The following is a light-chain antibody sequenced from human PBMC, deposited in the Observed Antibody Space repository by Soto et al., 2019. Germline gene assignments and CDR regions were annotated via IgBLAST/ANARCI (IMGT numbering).Light chain of an antibody. Sequence: DIQLTQSPSSLSASVGDRVTITCRANQGISNYLAWYQQKPGEVPKLLIYGAGRLQSGVPSRFRGSGSGTDFTLTISRLQPEGVATYYCQKYNNAPQTFGRGTNVEIK. CDR2: GAG. J-gene: IGKJ1*01. CDR3: QKYNNAPQT. V-gene: IGKV1-27*01. CDR1: QGISNY.